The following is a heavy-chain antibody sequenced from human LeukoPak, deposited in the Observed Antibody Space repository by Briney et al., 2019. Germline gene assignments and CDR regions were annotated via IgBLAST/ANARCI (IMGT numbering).Heavy chain of an antibody. J-gene: IGHJ4*02. CDR3: ARTSSAVNTKGLDS. CDR2: VYSGGST. V-gene: IGHV3-53*01. CDR1: GFAVSSNY. D-gene: IGHD6-13*01. Sequence: GGSLRLSCAASGFAVSSNYMTWVRQAPGKRLEWVSVVYSGGSTEYADSVKGRFTISRDNSKNTLYLQMNSLRAEDTAVYYCARTSSAVNTKGLDSWGQGTLVTVSS.